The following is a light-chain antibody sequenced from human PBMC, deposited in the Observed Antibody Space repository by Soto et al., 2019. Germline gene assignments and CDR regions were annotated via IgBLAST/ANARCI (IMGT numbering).Light chain of an antibody. Sequence: EIVVTQSPGTLSLSPGERAALSCRASQSVSSYLAWYQQKPGQAPRLLIYDASTRATGIPVRFSGSGSGTEFTLTISSLQSEDFGVYYCQQNKDWPGTFGQGTKVDIK. CDR2: DAS. J-gene: IGKJ1*01. CDR3: QQNKDWPGT. V-gene: IGKV3-15*01. CDR1: QSVSSY.